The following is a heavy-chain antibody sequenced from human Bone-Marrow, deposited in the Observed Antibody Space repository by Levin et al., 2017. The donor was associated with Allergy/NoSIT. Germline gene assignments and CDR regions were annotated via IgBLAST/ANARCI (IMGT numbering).Heavy chain of an antibody. D-gene: IGHD2-15*01. CDR1: GYTFTSYG. V-gene: IGHV1-18*01. CDR2: ISAYNGNT. J-gene: IGHJ5*02. Sequence: GASVKVSCKASGYTFTSYGISWVRQAPGQGLEWMGWISAYNGNTNYAQKLQGRVTMTTDTSTSTAYMELRSLRSDDTAVYYCARDNGDYCSGGSCVLFWFDPWGQGTLVTVSS. CDR3: ARDNGDYCSGGSCVLFWFDP.